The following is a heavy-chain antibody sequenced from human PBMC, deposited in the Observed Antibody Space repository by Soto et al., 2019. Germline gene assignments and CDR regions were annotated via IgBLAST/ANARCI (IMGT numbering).Heavy chain of an antibody. CDR1: GYTFTSYG. J-gene: IGHJ5*02. CDR3: VRRHVSATGIDWFDP. Sequence: QVQLVQSGPEVKKPGASVKVSCKASGYTFTSYGIYWVRQAPGQRLEWMGWSNAANGDTKYSPKFQRRVNITRDTSASTAYMEMSSLRSEDTAVYYCVRRHVSATGIDWFDPWGQGTLVTVSS. CDR2: SNAANGDT. V-gene: IGHV1-3*01. D-gene: IGHD6-13*01.